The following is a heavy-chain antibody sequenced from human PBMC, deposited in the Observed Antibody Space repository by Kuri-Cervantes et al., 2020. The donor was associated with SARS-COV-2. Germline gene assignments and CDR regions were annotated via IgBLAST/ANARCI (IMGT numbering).Heavy chain of an antibody. CDR2: IYYSGST. J-gene: IGHJ4*02. CDR1: GGSISSYY. V-gene: IGHV4-59*12. Sequence: ESLKISCTVSGGSISSYYWSWIRQPPGKGLEWIGYIYYSGSTNYNPSLKSRVTISVDKSKNQFSLKLSSVTAADTAVYYCAREDGDYLIDYWGQGTLVTVSS. CDR3: AREDGDYLIDY. D-gene: IGHD4-17*01.